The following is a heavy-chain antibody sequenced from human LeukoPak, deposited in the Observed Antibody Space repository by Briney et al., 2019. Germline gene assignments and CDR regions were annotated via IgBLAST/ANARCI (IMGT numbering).Heavy chain of an antibody. CDR1: GGSISSSNW. J-gene: IGHJ5*02. D-gene: IGHD3-10*01. Sequence: PSETLSLTCAVSGGSISSSNWWSWVRQPPRKGLEWIGEIYHSGSTNYNPFLKSRVTISVDKSKNQFSLKLSSVTAADTAVYYCAGDGGDYGSGSYRNWFDPWGQGTLVTVSS. CDR3: AGDGGDYGSGSYRNWFDP. V-gene: IGHV4-4*02. CDR2: IYHSGST.